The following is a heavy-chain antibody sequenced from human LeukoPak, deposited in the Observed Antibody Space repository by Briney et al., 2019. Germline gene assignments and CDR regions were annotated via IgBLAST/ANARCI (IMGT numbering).Heavy chain of an antibody. D-gene: IGHD4-17*01. CDR1: GFTFSIYW. CDR2: IKQDGSEK. Sequence: AGGSLRLSCAAPGFTFSIYWMSSVRQAPGERLEWVASIKQDGSEKYYVDSVKGRFTISRDNAKNSLYLQMNSLRAEDTALYYCARAPGEGWFDPWGQGTLVTVSS. V-gene: IGHV3-7*01. J-gene: IGHJ5*02. CDR3: ARAPGEGWFDP.